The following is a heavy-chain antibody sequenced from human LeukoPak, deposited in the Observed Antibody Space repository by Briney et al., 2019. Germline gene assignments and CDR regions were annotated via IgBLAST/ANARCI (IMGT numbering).Heavy chain of an antibody. CDR2: IYYSGST. D-gene: IGHD1-7*01. CDR1: GVSISSYY. V-gene: IGHV4-59*12. CDR3: ARGDNWNYVALSRYYFDY. J-gene: IGHJ4*02. Sequence: PSETLSLTCTVSGVSISSYYWSWVRQPPGKGLEWIGYIYYSGSTNYNPSLKSRVTISVDTSKNQFSLKLSSVTAADTAVYYCARGDNWNYVALSRYYFDYWGQGTLVTVSS.